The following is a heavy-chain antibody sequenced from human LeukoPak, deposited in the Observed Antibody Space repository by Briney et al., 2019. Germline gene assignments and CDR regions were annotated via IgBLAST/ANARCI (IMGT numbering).Heavy chain of an antibody. V-gene: IGHV1-8*03. CDR3: ARRRVGAGRDYFDY. J-gene: IGHJ4*02. Sequence: ASLKVSCKASRYTFTGYYMHWVRQTPGQPFQWMGWMNPNSGDAVYQQKFQGRVTLNRNTSTSTVYMELSSLRSEDTAVYYCARRRVGAGRDYFDYWGQGTLVTVSS. D-gene: IGHD3-10*01. CDR2: MNPNSGDA. CDR1: RYTFTGYY.